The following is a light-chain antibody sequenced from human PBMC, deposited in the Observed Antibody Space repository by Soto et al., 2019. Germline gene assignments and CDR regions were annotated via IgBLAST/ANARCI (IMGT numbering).Light chain of an antibody. V-gene: IGLV2-14*01. J-gene: IGLJ2*01. CDR2: DVS. CDR3: SSYTSSSTLGVV. Sequence: QSVLTQPASVSGSPGQSITISCTGTSSDVGAYNSVSWYQQHPGKAPKLMIYDVSNRPSGVSNRFSGSKSGNTASLTISGLQGEDEADYYCSSYTSSSTLGVVFGGGTKLTVL. CDR1: SSDVGAYNS.